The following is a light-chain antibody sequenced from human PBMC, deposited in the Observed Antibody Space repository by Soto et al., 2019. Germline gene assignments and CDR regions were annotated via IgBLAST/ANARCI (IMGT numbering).Light chain of an antibody. CDR2: LTS. CDR1: QSLLHSNGKNY. V-gene: IGKV2-28*01. Sequence: EIVMTQSPLSLPVTPGEPATISCRSSQSLLHSNGKNYLDWYVQKPGQSPQLLIHLTSNRASGVPDRFSGSGSGTDFTLKISRVEAGDVGVYYCMQALQTPRTLGQGTKVDIK. CDR3: MQALQTPRT. J-gene: IGKJ1*01.